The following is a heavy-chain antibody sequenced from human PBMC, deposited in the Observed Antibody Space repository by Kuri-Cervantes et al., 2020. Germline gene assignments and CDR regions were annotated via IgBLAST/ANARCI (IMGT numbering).Heavy chain of an antibody. J-gene: IGHJ4*02. CDR2: IGTAGDT. Sequence: GESLKISCAASGFTFSSYDMHWVRQATGKGLEWVSAIGTAGDTYYPGSVKGRFTISRENAKNSLYLQMNSLRAGDTAVYYCAREQDGHFDYWGQGTLVTVSS. CDR1: GFTFSSYD. V-gene: IGHV3-13*01. CDR3: AREQDGHFDY.